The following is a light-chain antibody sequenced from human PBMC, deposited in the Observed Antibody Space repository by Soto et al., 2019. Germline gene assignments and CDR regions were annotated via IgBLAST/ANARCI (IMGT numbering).Light chain of an antibody. Sequence: QSALTQPASLSGSPGQSITISCTGTSSDVGTYNLVSWYQQHPGRAPKLMIYEGSNRPSWISTRFSGSRSGNTASLTISGLLPEDEADYYCCAYAGSYTVLFGGGTQLTVL. CDR2: EGS. CDR1: SSDVGTYNL. J-gene: IGLJ2*01. V-gene: IGLV2-23*03. CDR3: CAYAGSYTVL.